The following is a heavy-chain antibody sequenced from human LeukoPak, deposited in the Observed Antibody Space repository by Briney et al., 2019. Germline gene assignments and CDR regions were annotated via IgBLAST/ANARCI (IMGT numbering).Heavy chain of an antibody. D-gene: IGHD2-2*01. CDR2: INPSGGST. Sequence: GASVKVSCQASGYTLTSHYIHWVGQAPAQGREWTGLINPSGGSTNYALKSQGRVTMTRVTTTSTVYTQLSRVRYEDTALYYFAREVSSTSSRWFALWGQGTLVSVSS. J-gene: IGHJ5*02. V-gene: IGHV1-46*01. CDR3: AREVSSTSSRWFAL. CDR1: GYTLTSHY.